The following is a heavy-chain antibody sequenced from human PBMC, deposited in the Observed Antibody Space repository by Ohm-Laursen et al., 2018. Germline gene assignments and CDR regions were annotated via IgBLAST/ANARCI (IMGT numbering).Heavy chain of an antibody. Sequence: GSLRLSCTASGFTFSTYAMSWVRQAPGKGLEWVSAISGGGDTTYYADSVKGRFTISRDNSKNTLYLQMNSLRAEDTAVYYCAKDSSTAEFFDYWGQGTLVSVSS. CDR2: ISGGGDTT. CDR3: AKDSSTAEFFDY. D-gene: IGHD1-14*01. J-gene: IGHJ4*02. CDR1: GFTFSTYA. V-gene: IGHV3-23*01.